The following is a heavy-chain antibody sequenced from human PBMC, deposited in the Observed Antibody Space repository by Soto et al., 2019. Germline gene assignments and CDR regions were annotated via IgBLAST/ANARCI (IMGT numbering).Heavy chain of an antibody. CDR1: GFTFSSYA. J-gene: IGHJ4*02. CDR3: ARRFLELDSSFDY. V-gene: IGHV3-23*01. Sequence: GGSLRLSCAASGFTFSSYAMSWVRQAPGKGLEWVSAISGSGGSTYYADSVKGRFTISRDNSKNTLYLQMNSLRDEDTAVYYCARRFLELDSSFDYWGQGTLVTVSS. D-gene: IGHD3-3*01. CDR2: ISGSGGST.